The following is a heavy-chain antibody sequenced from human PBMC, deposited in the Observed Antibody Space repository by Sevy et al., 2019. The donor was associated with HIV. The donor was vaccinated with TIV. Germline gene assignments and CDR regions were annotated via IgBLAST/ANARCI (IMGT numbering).Heavy chain of an antibody. Sequence: GGSLRLSCVVSGISFTTSGMHWVRRAPGKGLEWVAVRSYHGRDKFYAESVKGRSTISRDNSKNMLYLQMNSLRAEDTAVYYCAKDFTGYNGMDVWGQGTMVTVSS. CDR1: GISFTTSG. J-gene: IGHJ6*02. V-gene: IGHV3-30*18. CDR2: RSYHGRDK. CDR3: AKDFTGYNGMDV. D-gene: IGHD3-9*01.